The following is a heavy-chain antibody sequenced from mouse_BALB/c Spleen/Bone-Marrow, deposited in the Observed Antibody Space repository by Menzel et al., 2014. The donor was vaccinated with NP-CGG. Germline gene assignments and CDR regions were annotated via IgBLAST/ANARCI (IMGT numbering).Heavy chain of an antibody. Sequence: EVQLVESGAELVKPGASVKLSCTASGFNIKDTYMHWVKQGPEQGLEWIGRIDPANGNTKYDPKFQGKATITADTSSNTAYLQLSSLTSEEAAVYYCARWEYYAMDYWGQRTSVTVSS. J-gene: IGHJ4*01. D-gene: IGHD4-1*01. CDR1: GFNIKDTY. CDR2: IDPANGNT. V-gene: IGHV14-3*02. CDR3: ARWEYYAMDY.